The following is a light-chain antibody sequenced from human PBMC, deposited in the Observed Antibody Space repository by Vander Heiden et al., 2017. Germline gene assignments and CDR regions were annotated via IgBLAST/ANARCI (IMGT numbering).Light chain of an antibody. CDR2: ATY. CDR1: QSVSSSY. Sequence: EVGLTQSPRTLSLFQGARATLSCRPSQSVSSSYLAWYQHKPGQAPRLLIFATYSRATGIPDRFSGSGSGTDFTLTISRLEPEDSALYFCHQYGSAPRTFGQGTKLEI. V-gene: IGKV3-20*01. CDR3: HQYGSAPRT. J-gene: IGKJ1*01.